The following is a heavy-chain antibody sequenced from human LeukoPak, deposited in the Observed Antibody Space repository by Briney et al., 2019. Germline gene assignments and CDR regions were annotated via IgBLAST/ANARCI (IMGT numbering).Heavy chain of an antibody. J-gene: IGHJ5*02. CDR3: VRRYYYGSGKVNWFDP. D-gene: IGHD3-10*01. Sequence: KPSETLSLTCAVYGGSFSGYYWSWIRQPPGKGLEWIGEINHSGSTNYNPSLKSRVTISVDTSKNQFSLKLSSVTAADTAVYYCVRRYYYGSGKVNWFDPWGQGTLVTVSS. V-gene: IGHV4-34*01. CDR1: GGSFSGYY. CDR2: INHSGST.